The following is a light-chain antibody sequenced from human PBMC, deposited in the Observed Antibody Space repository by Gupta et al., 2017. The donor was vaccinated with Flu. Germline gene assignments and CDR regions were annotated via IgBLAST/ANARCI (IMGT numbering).Light chain of an antibody. CDR1: TLSNQY. CDR2: KDT. Sequence: SLSVSPGQTAKITCSGNTLSNQYTYWYQQKPGQAPVLVIFKDTERPPGIPERFSGSNSGTTVTLTISGAQAEDEAAYYCQSADNSGTYGLFGGGTRLTVL. J-gene: IGLJ3*02. V-gene: IGLV3-25*03. CDR3: QSADNSGTYGL.